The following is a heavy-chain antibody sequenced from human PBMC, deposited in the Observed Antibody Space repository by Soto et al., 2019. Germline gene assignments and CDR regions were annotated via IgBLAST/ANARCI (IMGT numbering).Heavy chain of an antibody. CDR2: IYAGGNT. J-gene: IGHJ4*02. CDR3: ARDGWLMHSSGWPYFDF. D-gene: IGHD6-19*01. V-gene: IGHV3-53*02. CDR1: GFTVSDNY. Sequence: EVQLVETGGGLIQPGGSLRLSCAASGFTVSDNYMSWVRQAPGQGLEWVSVIYAGGNTFYADSVKSRFTISRDNSKNTLFLQMDSLRAEDTAVYYCARDGWLMHSSGWPYFDFGGQGVLVAVAS.